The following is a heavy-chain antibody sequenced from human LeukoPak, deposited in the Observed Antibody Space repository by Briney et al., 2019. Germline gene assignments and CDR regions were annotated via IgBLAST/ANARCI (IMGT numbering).Heavy chain of an antibody. CDR2: INPNSGGT. CDR3: ARGRRYCSGGSCLNWFDP. J-gene: IGHJ5*02. CDR1: GYTFTGYY. V-gene: IGHV1-2*04. D-gene: IGHD2-15*01. Sequence: ASVKVSCTASGYTFTGYYMHWVRQAPGQGLEWMGWINPNSGGTNYAQKFQGWVTMTRDTSISTAYMELSRLRSDDTAVYYCARGRRYCSGGSCLNWFDPWGQGTLVTVSS.